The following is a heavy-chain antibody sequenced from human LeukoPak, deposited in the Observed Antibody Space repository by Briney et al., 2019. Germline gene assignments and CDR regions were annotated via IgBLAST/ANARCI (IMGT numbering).Heavy chain of an antibody. D-gene: IGHD5-18*01. CDR2: ISSSSINI. CDR3: ARNSIHLWPNAIDF. V-gene: IGHV3-48*01. J-gene: IGHJ4*02. CDR1: GFTFSGYS. Sequence: GGSLRLSCATSGFTFSGYSMNWVRQAPGKGLEWISYISSSSINIHYGDSVKGRFTISRDNAENSLYLQMNSLRAEDTAVYYCARNSIHLWPNAIDFGGQGTLVTVSS.